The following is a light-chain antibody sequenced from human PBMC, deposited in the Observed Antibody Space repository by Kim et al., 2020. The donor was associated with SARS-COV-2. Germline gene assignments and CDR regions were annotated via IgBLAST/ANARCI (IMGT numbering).Light chain of an antibody. Sequence: PASISCRSSQSLLYRDGNTYLHWFQQRPGQSPRRLIYRVSNRDSGVPDRFSGSGSGTDFTLKISRVEADDVGVYYCMQGTHWPSYTFGQGTKLEI. CDR3: MQGTHWPSYT. CDR2: RVS. V-gene: IGKV2-30*01. J-gene: IGKJ2*01. CDR1: QSLLYRDGNTY.